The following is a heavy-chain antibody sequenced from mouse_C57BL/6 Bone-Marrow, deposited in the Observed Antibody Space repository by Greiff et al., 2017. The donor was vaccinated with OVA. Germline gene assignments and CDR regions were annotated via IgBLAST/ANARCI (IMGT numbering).Heavy chain of an antibody. CDR2: IDTSDSYT. D-gene: IGHD2-3*01. Sequence: VQLQQPGAELVKPGASVKLSCKASGYTFTSYWMQWVKQRPGQGLEWIGEIDTSDSYTNYNQKFKGKATLTVDKSSSTAYMQLLGLTSEDSAVYDCARYDGYSDYWGQGTTLTVSS. CDR3: ARYDGYSDY. V-gene: IGHV1-50*01. CDR1: GYTFTSYW. J-gene: IGHJ2*01.